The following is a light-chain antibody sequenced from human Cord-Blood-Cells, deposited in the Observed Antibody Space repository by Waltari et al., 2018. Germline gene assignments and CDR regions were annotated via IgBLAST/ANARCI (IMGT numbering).Light chain of an antibody. Sequence: EIELPQSPATLSLSPGDRATLSCRASQSVSSYLAWYQQKPGQAPRLLIYDASNRATGIPARFSGSGSGTDFTLTISSLEPEDFAVYYCQQRSNWPPTFGQGTKVEIK. J-gene: IGKJ1*01. V-gene: IGKV3-11*01. CDR3: QQRSNWPPT. CDR2: DAS. CDR1: QSVSSY.